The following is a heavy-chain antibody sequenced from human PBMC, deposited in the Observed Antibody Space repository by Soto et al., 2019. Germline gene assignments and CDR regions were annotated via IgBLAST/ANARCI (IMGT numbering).Heavy chain of an antibody. Sequence: SVKVSCKASGGTFSSYAISWVRQAPGQGLEWMGGIIPIFGTANYAQKFQGRVTITADESTSTAYMELSSLRSEDTAVYYCASYYYDSSGYSYGMDVWGQGTTVTVSS. CDR2: IIPIFGTA. CDR1: GGTFSSYA. D-gene: IGHD3-22*01. V-gene: IGHV1-69*13. J-gene: IGHJ6*02. CDR3: ASYYYDSSGYSYGMDV.